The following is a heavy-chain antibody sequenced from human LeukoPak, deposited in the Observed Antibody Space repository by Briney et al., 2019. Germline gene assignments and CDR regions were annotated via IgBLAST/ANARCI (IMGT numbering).Heavy chain of an antibody. CDR2: IYYSGST. D-gene: IGHD3-10*01. CDR1: GGSISSYY. J-gene: IGHJ4*02. V-gene: IGHV4-59*01. Sequence: PSETLSLTCTVSGGSISSYYWSWLRQPPGKGLEWIGYIYYSGSTNYNPSLKSRVTLSVDTSKNQFSLKLSSVTAADTAVYYCARVRGYYYGSGSYYNNLYFDYWGQGTLVTVSS. CDR3: ARVRGYYYGSGSYYNNLYFDY.